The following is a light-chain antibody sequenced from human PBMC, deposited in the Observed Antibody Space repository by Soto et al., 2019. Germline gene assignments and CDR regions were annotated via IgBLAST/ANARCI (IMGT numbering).Light chain of an antibody. Sequence: QSALTQPPSASGSPGQSVTISCTGTSSDVGGYNYVSWYQQHPGKAPKLMIYEVSERPSGVPDRFSGSKSGNTASLTVSGLQAEDEADYYCSSYAGSNNFNVIFGGGTKLTVL. V-gene: IGLV2-8*01. J-gene: IGLJ2*01. CDR2: EVS. CDR3: SSYAGSNNFNVI. CDR1: SSDVGGYNY.